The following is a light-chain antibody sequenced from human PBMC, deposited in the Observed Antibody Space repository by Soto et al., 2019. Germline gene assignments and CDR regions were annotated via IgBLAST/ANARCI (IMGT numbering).Light chain of an antibody. J-gene: IGLJ3*02. CDR1: SSNIGAGYD. CDR3: QSYDSSRSGWV. CDR2: GNS. V-gene: IGLV1-40*01. Sequence: QSVLTQPPSVSGAPGQRVTISCTGSSSNIGAGYDVHWYQQLPGTAPKLLIYGNSNRTSGVPDRFSGSKSGTSASLAITGLQAEDEADYYCQSYDSSRSGWVFGGGTKLTVL.